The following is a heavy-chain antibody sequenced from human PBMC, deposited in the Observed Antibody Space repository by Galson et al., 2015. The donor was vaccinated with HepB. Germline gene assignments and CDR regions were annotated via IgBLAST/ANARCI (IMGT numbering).Heavy chain of an antibody. CDR3: ATRELGGAVIGTGY. CDR1: GFTFSSYA. CDR2: ISGSGDST. Sequence: SLRLSCAASGFTFSSYAMSWVRQTPGKGLEWVSTISGSGDSTYYADSVKGRFTISRDNSKNTLYLQKNSLRAEDTAVYYCATRELGGAVIGTGYWGQGTLVTVSS. D-gene: IGHD6-19*01. J-gene: IGHJ4*02. V-gene: IGHV3-23*01.